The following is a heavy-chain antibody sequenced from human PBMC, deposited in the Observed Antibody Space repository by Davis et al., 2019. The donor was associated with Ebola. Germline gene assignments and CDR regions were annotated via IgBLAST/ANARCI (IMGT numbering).Heavy chain of an antibody. J-gene: IGHJ4*02. CDR2: INHSGST. Sequence: SQTLSLTCAVYGGSFSAYYWSWIRQPPGKGLEWIGEINHSGSTNYNPSLKSRVTISVDTSKNQFSLKLSSVTAADTAVYYCARVGATRRWYNYWGQGTLVTVSS. CDR3: ARVGATRRWYNY. V-gene: IGHV4-34*01. CDR1: GGSFSAYY. D-gene: IGHD1-26*01.